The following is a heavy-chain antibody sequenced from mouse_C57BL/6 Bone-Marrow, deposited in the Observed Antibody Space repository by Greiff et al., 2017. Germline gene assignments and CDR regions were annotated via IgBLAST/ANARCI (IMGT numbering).Heavy chain of an antibody. CDR3: ARQCAWFAY. V-gene: IGHV5-6*01. CDR2: ISSGGSYT. J-gene: IGHJ3*01. Sequence: EVQLVQSGGDLVKPGGSLKLSCAASGFTFSSYGMTWVRQTPDKRLEWVATISSGGSYTYYPDSVKGRFTISRDNAKTTLYLQMSSLKSEDTAMYCCARQCAWFAYWGQGTLVTVSA. CDR1: GFTFSSYG.